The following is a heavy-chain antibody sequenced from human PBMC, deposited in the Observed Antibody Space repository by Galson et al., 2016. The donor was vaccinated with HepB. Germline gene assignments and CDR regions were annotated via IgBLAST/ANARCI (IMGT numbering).Heavy chain of an antibody. Sequence: SVKVSCKAAGYTFTSYDINWVRQATGQGLEWMGWMNTNSGITGYAQSGITGYAQKFQGRVTMTWDTSINTAYLELSSLRYEATAVYYCARGPLAPYSRSPDHWGQGTLVTVSS. D-gene: IGHD1-26*01. V-gene: IGHV1-8*01. CDR1: GYTFTSYD. CDR3: ARGPLAPYSRSPDH. CDR2: MNTNSGITGYAQSGIT. J-gene: IGHJ4*02.